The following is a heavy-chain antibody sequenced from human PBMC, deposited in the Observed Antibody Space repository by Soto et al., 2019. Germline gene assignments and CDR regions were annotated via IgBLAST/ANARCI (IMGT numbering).Heavy chain of an antibody. D-gene: IGHD2-15*01. CDR1: GVSIGSPF. V-gene: IGHV4-59*11. J-gene: IGHJ3*02. CDR3: ARLQYTVVTALDI. CDR2: IYHTVNT. Sequence: PSETLSLTCSVSGVSIGSPFWSWIRQAPGKGPELVGYIYHTVNTNYNPALKSRVTISMDTSENQLSLQLSSVTAADTAVYYCARLQYTVVTALDIWGQGTMVTVSS.